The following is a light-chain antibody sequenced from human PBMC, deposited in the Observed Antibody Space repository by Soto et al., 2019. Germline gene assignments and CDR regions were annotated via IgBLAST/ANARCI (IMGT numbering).Light chain of an antibody. CDR2: EGT. CDR1: SSDVGNYNL. Sequence: LTQPASVSGSPGQSITISCAGTSSDVGNYNLVSWYQQHPGKAPKLMIYEGTKRPSGVSNRFSGSKSGGTASLTISGLQAEDEADYYCCSYAGSSFYVFGTGTKVTVL. V-gene: IGLV2-23*01. J-gene: IGLJ1*01. CDR3: CSYAGSSFYV.